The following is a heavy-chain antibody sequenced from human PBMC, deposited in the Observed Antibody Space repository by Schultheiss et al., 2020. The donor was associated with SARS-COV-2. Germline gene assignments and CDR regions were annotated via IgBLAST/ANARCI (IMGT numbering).Heavy chain of an antibody. CDR2: INSDGSST. CDR1: GFTFSSYW. D-gene: IGHD6-6*01. J-gene: IGHJ6*03. Sequence: GESLKISCAASGFTFSSYWMHWVRQAPGKGLVWVSRINSDGSSTSYADSVKGRFTISRDNSKNTLYLQMNSLRAEDTAVYYCARTSAPADYYYMDVWGKGTTVTVSS. V-gene: IGHV3-74*01. CDR3: ARTSAPADYYYMDV.